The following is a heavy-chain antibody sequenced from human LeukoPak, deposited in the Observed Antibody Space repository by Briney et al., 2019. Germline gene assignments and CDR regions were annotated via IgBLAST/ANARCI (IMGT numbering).Heavy chain of an antibody. D-gene: IGHD1-26*01. Sequence: SETLSLTCTVSGGYINSGDYYWSWIRQPPGKGLEWIGYIYYSGSTYYNPSLKSRVTISVDTSKNQFSLKLSSVTAADTAVYYCARDSGSYRFNWGQGTLVTVSS. V-gene: IGHV4-30-4*08. CDR1: GGYINSGDYY. CDR2: IYYSGST. CDR3: ARDSGSYRFN. J-gene: IGHJ4*02.